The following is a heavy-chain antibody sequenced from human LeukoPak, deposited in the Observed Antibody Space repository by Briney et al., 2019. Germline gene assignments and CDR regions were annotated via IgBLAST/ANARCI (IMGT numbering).Heavy chain of an antibody. V-gene: IGHV4-4*07. J-gene: IGHJ3*01. D-gene: IGHD3-9*01. CDR3: ARDPYFSYYDILTGYYTHDAFDF. Sequence: SETLSLTCTVSGGSISSYYWSWIRQPAGKGLEWIGRIYTSGSTNYNPSLKSRVTMSVDTSKNQFSLKLSSVTAADTSVYYCARDPYFSYYDILTGYYTHDAFDFWGQGTMVTVSS. CDR1: GGSISSYY. CDR2: IYTSGST.